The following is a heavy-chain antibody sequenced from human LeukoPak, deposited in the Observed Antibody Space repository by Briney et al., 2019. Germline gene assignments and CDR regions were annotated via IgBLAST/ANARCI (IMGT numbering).Heavy chain of an antibody. CDR2: TVSEIDGGTT. Sequence: GGSLRLSCATSGFTFSNAWMSWVRQVPGKGLEWVGQTVSEIDGGTTDYAAPVKGRFTISRDDSKSTLYLQMNSLKIEDTAVYYCTTDEDWNYARKDVWGQGATVIVSS. D-gene: IGHD1-7*01. J-gene: IGHJ6*02. V-gene: IGHV3-15*04. CDR1: GFTFSNAW. CDR3: TTDEDWNYARKDV.